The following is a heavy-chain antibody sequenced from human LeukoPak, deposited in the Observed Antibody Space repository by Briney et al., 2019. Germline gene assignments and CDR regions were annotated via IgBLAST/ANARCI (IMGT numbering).Heavy chain of an antibody. CDR2: INPNSGGT. CDR3: ARYYGSGSYYYYYMDV. CDR1: GYTFTGYY. D-gene: IGHD3-10*01. V-gene: IGHV1-2*02. Sequence: ASVNVSCKASGYTFTGYYMHWVRQAPGQGLEWMGWINPNSGGTNYAQKFQGRVTMTRDTSISTAYMELSRLRSDDTAVYYCARYYGSGSYYYYYMDVWGKGTTVTVSS. J-gene: IGHJ6*03.